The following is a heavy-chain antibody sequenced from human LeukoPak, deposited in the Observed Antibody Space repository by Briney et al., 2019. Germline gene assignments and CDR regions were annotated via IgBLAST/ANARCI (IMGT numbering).Heavy chain of an antibody. CDR1: QYSIGAGFY. CDR3: ARERVVPAATTSAYFDP. Sequence: SETLSLTCSVSQYSIGAGFYWGWIRQPPGKGLEWIGYIYYSGSTNYNPSLKSRVTISVDTSKNQFSLKLSSVTAADTAVYYCARERVVPAATTSAYFDPWGQGTLVTVSS. J-gene: IGHJ5*02. D-gene: IGHD2-2*01. CDR2: IYYSGST. V-gene: IGHV4-61*08.